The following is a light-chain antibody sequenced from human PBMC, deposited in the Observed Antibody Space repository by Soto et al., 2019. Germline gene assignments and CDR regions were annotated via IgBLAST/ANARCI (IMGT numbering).Light chain of an antibody. CDR1: SSNIGAGYD. CDR3: QSYDSSLSGWV. CDR2: GNS. V-gene: IGLV1-40*01. J-gene: IGLJ3*02. Sequence: QSVLTQPPSVSGAPGQRVTISCTGSSSNIGAGYDVHWYQQLPGTAPKLLIQGNSNRPSGVSDRFSGSKSGTSASLAITGLQAEDEADYYCQSYDSSLSGWVFGGGTKVTVL.